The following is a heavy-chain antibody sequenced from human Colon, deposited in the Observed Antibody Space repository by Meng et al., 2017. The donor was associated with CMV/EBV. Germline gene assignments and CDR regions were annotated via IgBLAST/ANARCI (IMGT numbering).Heavy chain of an antibody. V-gene: IGHV5-51*01. J-gene: IGHJ6*02. CDR3: ARLAGDYVRGQTTGWGWKYNGMDV. D-gene: IGHD4-17*01. CDR1: GYYFSTYW. CDR2: IFSGDSDT. Sequence: GESLKISCKGSGYYFSTYWIGWVRQKPGNGLEWMGIIFSGDSDTRYSPSFEGQVTISVDRAATAYLQWDSLKTSDTGTYFCARLAGDYVRGQTTGWGWKYNGMDVWGQGTSVTVSS.